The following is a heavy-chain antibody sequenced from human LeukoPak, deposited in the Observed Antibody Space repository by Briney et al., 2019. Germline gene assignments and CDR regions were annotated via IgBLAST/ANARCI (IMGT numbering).Heavy chain of an antibody. Sequence: GESLKISCKGSGYSFTSYWIGWVRQMPGKGLEWMGITYPGDSDTRYSPSFQGQVTISADKSISTAYLQWSSLKASDTAMYYCARLQPGITIFGVVIIGYFDYWGQGTLVTVSS. V-gene: IGHV5-51*01. CDR1: GYSFTSYW. CDR3: ARLQPGITIFGVVIIGYFDY. J-gene: IGHJ4*02. CDR2: TYPGDSDT. D-gene: IGHD3-3*01.